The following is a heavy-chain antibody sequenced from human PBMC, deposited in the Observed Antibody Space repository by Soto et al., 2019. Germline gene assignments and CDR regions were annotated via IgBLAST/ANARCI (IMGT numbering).Heavy chain of an antibody. V-gene: IGHV1-18*01. Sequence: RASVKVSCKTSGYTFTNFGLSWVRQAPGQGLEWLGWISPYNDDTKYAQRLQGRVTMTTDTSTRTAYMDIRGLRSDDTAIYYCARGGYYDSSGARNYHYYGMDVWGQGTTVTVSS. CDR1: GYTFTNFG. J-gene: IGHJ6*02. D-gene: IGHD3-22*01. CDR3: ARGGYYDSSGARNYHYYGMDV. CDR2: ISPYNDDT.